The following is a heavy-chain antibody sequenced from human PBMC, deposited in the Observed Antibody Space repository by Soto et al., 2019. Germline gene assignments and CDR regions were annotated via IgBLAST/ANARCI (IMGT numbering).Heavy chain of an antibody. D-gene: IGHD3-10*01. CDR1: NFPLSKEYY. J-gene: IGHJ4*02. CDR3: ARGAPRGIIHDFDS. CDR2: IHQSGSP. Sequence: PSETLSLTCAVSNFPLSKEYYWGWIRQPPGKGLEWIGSIHQSGSPYYNPSLKSRPTISIDKSKKQFSLRLSSVTAADTAVYYCARGAPRGIIHDFDSWGQGSLVTVPQ. V-gene: IGHV4-38-2*01.